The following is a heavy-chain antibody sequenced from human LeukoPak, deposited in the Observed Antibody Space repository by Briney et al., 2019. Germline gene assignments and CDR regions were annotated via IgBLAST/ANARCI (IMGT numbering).Heavy chain of an antibody. V-gene: IGHV3-11*01. D-gene: IGHD3-9*01. J-gene: IGHJ6*02. CDR3: ARSIGLTGGGVDV. CDR1: GFTFSDYN. Sequence: GGSLRLSCAASGFTFSDYNMNWVRQAPGNGLEWVSYITDSGNTIHYADSVKGRFTISRDNAKNSLYLQMNSLRAEDTAVYYCARSIGLTGGGVDVWGQGTTVTVSS. CDR2: ITDSGNTI.